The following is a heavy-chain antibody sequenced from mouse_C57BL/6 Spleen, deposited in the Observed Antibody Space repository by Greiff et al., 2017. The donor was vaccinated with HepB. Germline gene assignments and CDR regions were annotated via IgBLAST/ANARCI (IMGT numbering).Heavy chain of an antibody. Sequence: QVQLKESGAELVKPGASVKLSCKASGYTFTEYTIHWVKQRSGQGLEWIGWFYPGSGSIKYNEKFKDKATLTADKSSSTVYMELSRLTSEDSAVYFCARHEDVYYGTDYYAMDYWGQGTSVTVSS. D-gene: IGHD1-1*01. J-gene: IGHJ4*01. CDR1: GYTFTEYT. CDR2: FYPGSGSI. V-gene: IGHV1-62-2*01. CDR3: ARHEDVYYGTDYYAMDY.